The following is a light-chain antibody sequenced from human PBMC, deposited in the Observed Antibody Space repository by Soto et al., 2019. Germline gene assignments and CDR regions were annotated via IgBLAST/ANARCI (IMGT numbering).Light chain of an antibody. Sequence: EIVLTQSPGILSLSPGERATLSCRASESVSSSYLAWYQQKPGQAPRLLIYAASSRATGIPDRFSGRGSGTDFTLTISRLEPEDFAGYYCQQYGSSPPWTFGQGTKVEIK. J-gene: IGKJ1*01. CDR1: ESVSSSY. V-gene: IGKV3-20*01. CDR2: AAS. CDR3: QQYGSSPPWT.